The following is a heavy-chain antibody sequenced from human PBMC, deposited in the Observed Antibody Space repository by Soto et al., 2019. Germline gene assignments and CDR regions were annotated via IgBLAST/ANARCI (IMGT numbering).Heavy chain of an antibody. J-gene: IGHJ4*02. D-gene: IGHD2-8*01. CDR3: AADATAWQQMVPSDY. CDR2: IAVGSGYT. CDR1: GFTFTSSA. V-gene: IGHV1-58*01. Sequence: SVKVSCKASGFTFTSSAFQWVRQARGQRLEWIGWIAVGSGYTNYAQRFQDRVTLTRDMSTATTYMELSRLTSEDTAIYYCAADATAWQQMVPSDYWGQGSLVTVSS.